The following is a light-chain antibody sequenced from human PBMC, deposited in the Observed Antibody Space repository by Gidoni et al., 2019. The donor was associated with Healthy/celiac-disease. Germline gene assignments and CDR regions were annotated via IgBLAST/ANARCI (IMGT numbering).Light chain of an antibody. V-gene: IGLV3-19*01. CDR2: GKN. J-gene: IGLJ3*02. CDR3: NSRDSSGNHWV. Sequence: SSELTQDPAVSVALGQTVRITCQGDSLRSYYASWYQQTPGQAPVLVIYGKNNRPPGIPDRFSGSSSGNTASLTITGAQAEDEADYYCNSRDSSGNHWVFGGGTKLTVL. CDR1: SLRSYY.